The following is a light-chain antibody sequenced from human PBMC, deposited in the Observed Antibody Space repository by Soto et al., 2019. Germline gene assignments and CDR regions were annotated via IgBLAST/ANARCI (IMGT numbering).Light chain of an antibody. CDR2: DAS. CDR1: QSVSNSY. Sequence: EIVLTQSPGTLSLSPGERATLSCRASQSVSNSYLAWYQHKPGQAPRLLIYDASSRATGIPDRFIGSGSGTEFTLTISRLEPEDFAVYYCQQYGRSPPKFTFGPGTKVDIK. CDR3: QQYGRSPPKFT. J-gene: IGKJ3*01. V-gene: IGKV3-20*01.